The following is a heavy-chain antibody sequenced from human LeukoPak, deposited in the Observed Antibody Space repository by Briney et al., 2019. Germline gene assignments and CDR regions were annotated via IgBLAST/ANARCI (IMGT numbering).Heavy chain of an antibody. J-gene: IGHJ4*02. Sequence: HPGGSLRLSCGVSGFTFSSYGMHWVRQAPGKGLEWVAYIRYDGSNRHYADSVKGRFTISRDNSKNTLYLQMNSLRVEDTAVYYCAKGGRITMLRGVQRDHYFDYWGQGTLVTVPS. V-gene: IGHV3-30*02. CDR1: GFTFSSYG. D-gene: IGHD3-10*01. CDR2: IRYDGSNR. CDR3: AKGGRITMLRGVQRDHYFDY.